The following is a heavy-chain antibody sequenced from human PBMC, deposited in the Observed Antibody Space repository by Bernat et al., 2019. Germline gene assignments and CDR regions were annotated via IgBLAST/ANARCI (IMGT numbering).Heavy chain of an antibody. D-gene: IGHD3-10*01. CDR3: ATDIYGSGSYIGY. CDR1: GFTFSSYA. Sequence: EVQLVESGGGLVQPGGSLRLSCAASGFTFSSYAMSWVRQAPGKGLEWVSAISGSGGSTYYADSVKGRFTISRDNSKNTLNLQMNGLRAEDTAVYYCATDIYGSGSYIGYWGQGTLVTVSS. CDR2: ISGSGGST. V-gene: IGHV3-23*04. J-gene: IGHJ4*02.